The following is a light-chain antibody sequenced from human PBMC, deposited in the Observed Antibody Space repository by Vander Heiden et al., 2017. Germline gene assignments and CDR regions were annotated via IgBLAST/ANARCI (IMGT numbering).Light chain of an antibody. Sequence: DVQMTQSPSSLSASVGDRVTITCRASESISSYLNWYQQTPGKAPKLLIYSASSLQSGVPSRFSGSGSGTDFTLTISRLQPEDFATYYCQQSDSTPYTFGQGTKLEIK. CDR1: ESISSY. CDR2: SAS. CDR3: QQSDSTPYT. V-gene: IGKV1-39*01. J-gene: IGKJ2*01.